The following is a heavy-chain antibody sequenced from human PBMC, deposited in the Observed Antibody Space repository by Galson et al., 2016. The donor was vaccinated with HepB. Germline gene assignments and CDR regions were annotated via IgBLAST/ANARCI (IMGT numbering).Heavy chain of an antibody. D-gene: IGHD3-10*01. J-gene: IGHJ4*02. CDR2: ISGSGGIT. Sequence: SLRLSCAASGFTFSSYAMNWVRQAPGKGLEWVSAISGSGGITHYTDSVRGRFTISRDNSKNTLYLQMNSLRAEDTAVYYCAKETSGSYDYWGQGTLVTVSS. V-gene: IGHV3-23*01. CDR3: AKETSGSYDY. CDR1: GFTFSSYA.